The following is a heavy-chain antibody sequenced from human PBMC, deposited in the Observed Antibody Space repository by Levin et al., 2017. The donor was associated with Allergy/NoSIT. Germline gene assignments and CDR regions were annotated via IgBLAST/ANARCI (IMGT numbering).Heavy chain of an antibody. V-gene: IGHV4-61*01. CDR2: IHYNGST. J-gene: IGHJ5*02. CDR1: SDSVNSGTYY. Sequence: PSETLSLTCTISSDSVNSGTYYWSWIRQPPGKGLEWIGNIHYNGSTNYNPSLKSRITISVDTSKNQFSLKLRSVNAADTALYYCTGDPNPYVAYHWGQGTLVTVSS. D-gene: IGHD2-21*01. CDR3: TGDPNPYVAYH.